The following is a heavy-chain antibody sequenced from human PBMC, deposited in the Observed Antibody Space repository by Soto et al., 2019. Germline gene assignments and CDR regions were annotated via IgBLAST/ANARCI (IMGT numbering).Heavy chain of an antibody. Sequence: GASGKVSCKASGYTFTSYAMHWVRQAPGQRLEWMGWINAGNGNTKYSQKFQGRVTITRDTSASTAYMELSSLRSEDTAVYYCAGYSSSSPYYYYYYMDVWGKGTTVTVSS. J-gene: IGHJ6*03. V-gene: IGHV1-3*01. CDR1: GYTFTSYA. CDR3: AGYSSSSPYYYYYYMDV. D-gene: IGHD6-6*01. CDR2: INAGNGNT.